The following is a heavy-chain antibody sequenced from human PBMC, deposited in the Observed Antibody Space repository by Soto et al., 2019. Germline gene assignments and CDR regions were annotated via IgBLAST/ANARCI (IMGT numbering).Heavy chain of an antibody. CDR3: ARRGGSSARSYFFDY. Sequence: SETLSLTCTVSGGSISSSSYYWGWIRQPPGKGLEWIGSIYYSGSTYYNPSLKSRVTISVDTSKNQFSLNLNSVIAADTAVYYCARRGGSSARSYFFDYWGQGTLVTVSS. CDR2: IYYSGST. CDR1: GGSISSSSYY. V-gene: IGHV4-39*01. J-gene: IGHJ4*02. D-gene: IGHD2-15*01.